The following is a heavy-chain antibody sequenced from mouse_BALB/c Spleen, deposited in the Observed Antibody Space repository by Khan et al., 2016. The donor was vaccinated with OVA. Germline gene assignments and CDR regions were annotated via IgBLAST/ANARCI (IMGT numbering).Heavy chain of an antibody. CDR3: ASHLTGSFAY. Sequence: EVQLQESGGDLVKPGGSLKLSCAASGFTFSSYSMSWVRQTPDKRLEWVATISSGGDYTYSPDSVKGRFTISRDNARNTLYLQMSSLKSEDTAMYYCASHLTGSFAYWGQGTLVTVSA. D-gene: IGHD4-1*01. V-gene: IGHV5-6*01. J-gene: IGHJ3*01. CDR2: ISSGGDYT. CDR1: GFTFSSYS.